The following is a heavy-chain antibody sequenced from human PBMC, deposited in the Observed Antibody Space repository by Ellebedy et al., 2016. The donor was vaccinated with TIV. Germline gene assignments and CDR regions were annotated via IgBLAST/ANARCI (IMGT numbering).Heavy chain of an antibody. Sequence: PGGSLRLSCAASGFTVSSNYMSWVRQAPGKGLEWVSVIYSGGSTYYADSVKGRFTISRDNSKNTLYLQMNSLRAEDTAVYYCARDPPSIASGTWSWGQGTLVTVSS. CDR1: GFTVSSNY. CDR2: IYSGGST. D-gene: IGHD6-13*01. V-gene: IGHV3-66*01. CDR3: ARDPPSIASGTWS. J-gene: IGHJ5*02.